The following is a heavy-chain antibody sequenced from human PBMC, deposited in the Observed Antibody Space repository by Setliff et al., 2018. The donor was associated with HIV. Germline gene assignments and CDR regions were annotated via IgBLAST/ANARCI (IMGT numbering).Heavy chain of an antibody. CDR1: GYTFTSYA. Sequence: ASVKVSCKASGYTFTSYAMHWVRQAPGQRLEWMGWINAGNGITKYSQKFEGRVSMTRDTSATTAYMELSRLTSDDTAVYYCARQGAAADGFDPWGQGTLVTVSS. J-gene: IGHJ5*02. D-gene: IGHD6-13*01. CDR3: ARQGAAADGFDP. CDR2: INAGNGIT. V-gene: IGHV1-3*01.